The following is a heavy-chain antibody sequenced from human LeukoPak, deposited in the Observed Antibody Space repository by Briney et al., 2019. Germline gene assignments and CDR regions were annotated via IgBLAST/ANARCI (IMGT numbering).Heavy chain of an antibody. V-gene: IGHV4-34*01. CDR2: IHHSGNT. D-gene: IGHD3-10*01. CDR3: ARLTSARGVSV. CDR1: GGSFSGYY. J-gene: IGHJ6*04. Sequence: PSETLSLTCTVSGGSFSGYYWNWIRQPPGKGLEWIGEIHHSGNTNYNPSLKSRVTILADTSKSQFSLMLTSVTAADTAVYYCARLTSARGVSVWGKGTTVAISS.